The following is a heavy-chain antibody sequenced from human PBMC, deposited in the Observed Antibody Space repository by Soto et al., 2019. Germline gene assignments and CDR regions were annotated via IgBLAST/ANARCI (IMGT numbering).Heavy chain of an antibody. CDR2: FSGGRDTT. CDR3: AKATSATCTGSICYSFDY. J-gene: IGHJ4*02. D-gene: IGHD2-21*01. V-gene: IGHV3-23*01. Sequence: GGSLRLSCVASGFTFSSYAMSWVRQAPGQRLEWVATFSGGRDTTWHADSVKGRFTVSRDSSKNTLSPQMNSLRPEDTALYYCAKATSATCTGSICYSFDYWGQGTLVTVSS. CDR1: GFTFSSYA.